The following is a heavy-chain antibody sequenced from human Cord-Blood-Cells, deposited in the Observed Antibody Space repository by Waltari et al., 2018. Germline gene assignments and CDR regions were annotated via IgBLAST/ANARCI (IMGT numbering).Heavy chain of an antibody. CDR3: AKTGGYYYYYYYMDV. V-gene: IGHV3-23*01. D-gene: IGHD3-16*01. CDR2: ISGSGGST. CDR1: GLTFSSYA. J-gene: IGHJ6*03. Sequence: EVQLLESGGGLVQPGGSLRLSCAASGLTFSSYAMSWVRQAPGKGLGWVSAISGSGGSTYSADAVKGRFTIARDNSKSTLYLQMNSLRAEDTAVYYWAKTGGYYYYYYYMDVWGKGTTVTVSS.